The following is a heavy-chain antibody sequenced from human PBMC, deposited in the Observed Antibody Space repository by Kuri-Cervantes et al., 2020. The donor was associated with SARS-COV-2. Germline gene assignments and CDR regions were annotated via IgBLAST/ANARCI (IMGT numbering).Heavy chain of an antibody. CDR2: VYHSGST. V-gene: IGHV4-38-2*01. CDR3: TREVYRDSDY. D-gene: IGHD5-24*01. CDR1: GYYISDGYY. J-gene: IGHJ4*02. Sequence: SETLSLTCAVSGYYISDGYYWAWIRQSPGKGLKWIASVYHSGSTYYNTSLNSRVTISMDTSKNQFSLNMTSVTSADTAVYYCTREVYRDSDYWGQGTLVTVSS.